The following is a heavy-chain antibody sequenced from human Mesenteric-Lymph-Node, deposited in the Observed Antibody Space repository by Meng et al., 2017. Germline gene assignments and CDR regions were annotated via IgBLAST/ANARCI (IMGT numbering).Heavy chain of an antibody. J-gene: IGHJ5*02. CDR2: ISSSGSTI. D-gene: IGHD3-10*01. CDR3: ARITMIRGPGWFDP. Sequence: GGSLRLSCAASGFTFSSYEMNWVRQAPGKGLEWVSYISSSGSTIYYADSVKGRFTISRDNAKNSLYLQMNSLRAEDTAVYYCARITMIRGPGWFDPWGQGTLVTVSS. V-gene: IGHV3-48*03. CDR1: GFTFSSYE.